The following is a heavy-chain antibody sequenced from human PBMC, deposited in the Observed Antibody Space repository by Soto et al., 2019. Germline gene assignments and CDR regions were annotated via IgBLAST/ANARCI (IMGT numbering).Heavy chain of an antibody. V-gene: IGHV1-69*01. CDR1: GGGTLSNDA. D-gene: IGHD2-21*02. J-gene: IGHJ4*02. CDR3: AREVVTETTWGSFDS. CDR2: FSPFFGTT. Sequence: QVHLVQSGADGRKSGSSVRFSCTASGGGTLSNDAISWVRQAPGQGLEWLGRFSPFFGTTDYSQSFQGRLTITADASTGTVYMDLRSLKSDDTAVYYCAREVVTETTWGSFDSWGQGTLVTVSS.